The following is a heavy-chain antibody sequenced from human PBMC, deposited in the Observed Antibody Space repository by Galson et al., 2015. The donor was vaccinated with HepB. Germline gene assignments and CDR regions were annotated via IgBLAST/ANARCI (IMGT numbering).Heavy chain of an antibody. J-gene: IGHJ6*02. CDR1: GYSFTSYW. D-gene: IGHD2/OR15-2a*01. CDR3: ARLSTRIRASYYYGMDV. CDR2: IDPSDSYT. V-gene: IGHV5-10-1*01. Sequence: QSGAEVKKPGESLRISCKGSGYSFTSYWISWVRQMPGKGLEWMGRIDPSDSYTNYSPSFQGHVTISADKSISTAYLQWSSLKASDTAMYYCARLSTRIRASYYYGMDVWGQGTTVTVSS.